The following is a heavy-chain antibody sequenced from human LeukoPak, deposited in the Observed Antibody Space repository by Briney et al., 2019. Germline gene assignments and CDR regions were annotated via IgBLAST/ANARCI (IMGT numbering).Heavy chain of an antibody. V-gene: IGHV1-69-2*01. CDR3: ATEAKLLHFDY. D-gene: IGHD2-15*01. J-gene: IGHJ4*02. CDR2: VGPEDGET. CDR1: GYTFTDYY. Sequence: ASVKVSCKVSGYTFTDYYMHWVQQAPGKGLEWMGLVGPEDGETIYAEKFQGRVTITADTSTDTAYMELSSLRSEDTAVYYCATEAKLLHFDYWGQGTLVTVSS.